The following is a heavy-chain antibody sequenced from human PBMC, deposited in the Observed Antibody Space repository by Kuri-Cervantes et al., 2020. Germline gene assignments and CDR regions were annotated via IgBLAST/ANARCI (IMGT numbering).Heavy chain of an antibody. CDR2: IATAGHT. V-gene: IGHV3-13*01. J-gene: IGHJ6*02. Sequence: ETLSLTCAASGFDLSGDDMRWVRQPTEKRLGWVSPIATAGHTYYPGSVTGRCTFSRENAKTSLYLQMNSLRAEDTAVYYCARGNRWLQSDYYYGMDVWGQGTMVTVSS. CDR3: ARGNRWLQSDYYYGMDV. CDR1: GFDLSGDD. D-gene: IGHD5-24*01.